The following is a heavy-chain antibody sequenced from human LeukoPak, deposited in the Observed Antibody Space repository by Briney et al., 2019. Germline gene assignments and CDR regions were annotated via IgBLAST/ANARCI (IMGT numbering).Heavy chain of an antibody. V-gene: IGHV1-69*13. J-gene: IGHJ3*02. D-gene: IGHD5-24*01. CDR2: IIPIFGTA. CDR1: GYTFTSYA. Sequence: SVKVSCKASGYTFTSYAISWVRQAPGQGLEWMGGIIPIFGTANYAQKFQGRVTITADESTSTAYMELSSLRSEDTAVYYCASSPNYLAWGGDDAFDIWGQGTMVTVSS. CDR3: ASSPNYLAWGGDDAFDI.